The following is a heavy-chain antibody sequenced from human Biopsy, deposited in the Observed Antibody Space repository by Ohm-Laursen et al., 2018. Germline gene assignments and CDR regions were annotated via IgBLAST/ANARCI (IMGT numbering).Heavy chain of an antibody. D-gene: IGHD2/OR15-2a*01. CDR2: ISGSGRT. Sequence: SLRLSCAASGFTFSRYAMSWVRQAPGKGLEWVSAISGSGRTYYADSVKGRFSISRDNTKNTPFLQLSSLRAEDTAVYHCAKDRDLNFLAWFDPWGQGTLVTVSS. CDR3: AKDRDLNFLAWFDP. J-gene: IGHJ5*01. CDR1: GFTFSRYA. V-gene: IGHV3-23*01.